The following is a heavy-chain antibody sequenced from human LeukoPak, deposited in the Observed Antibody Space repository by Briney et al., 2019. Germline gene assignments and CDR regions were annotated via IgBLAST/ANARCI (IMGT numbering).Heavy chain of an antibody. CDR2: ISASGGST. Sequence: GGSLRLSCAASGFTFSSYGMHWVRQAPGKGLEWVSSISASGGSTNYADPVKGRFTISRDNSKNTVYLQMNSLRAEDTAVYYCAKVMKGSERLTMVRGVIIKTAGLYYMDVWGKGTTVTVSS. D-gene: IGHD3-10*01. CDR3: AKVMKGSERLTMVRGVIIKTAGLYYMDV. J-gene: IGHJ6*03. CDR1: GFTFSSYG. V-gene: IGHV3-23*01.